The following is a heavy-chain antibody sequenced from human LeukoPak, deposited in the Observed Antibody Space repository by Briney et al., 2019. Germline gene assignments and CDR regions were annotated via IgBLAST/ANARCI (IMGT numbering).Heavy chain of an antibody. D-gene: IGHD6-25*01. J-gene: IGHJ4*02. CDR1: EYSFTSYW. Sequence: GESLKISCKGSEYSFTSYWIGWVRQMPGKGLEWMGIIYPGDSDTRYSPSFQGQVTISADKSISTAYLQWSSLKASDTAMYYCARVNSLGDSSGPVDYWGQGTLVTVSS. V-gene: IGHV5-51*01. CDR3: ARVNSLGDSSGPVDY. CDR2: IYPGDSDT.